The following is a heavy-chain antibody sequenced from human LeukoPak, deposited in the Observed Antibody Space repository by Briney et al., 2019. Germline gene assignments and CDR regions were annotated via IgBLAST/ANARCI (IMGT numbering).Heavy chain of an antibody. V-gene: IGHV5-10-1*01. J-gene: IGHJ4*02. D-gene: IGHD3-22*01. CDR1: GYSFSSYW. CDR2: IDPSDSYT. Sequence: GESLRISCKGSGYSFSSYWISWVRQMPGKGLEWMGRIDPSDSYTNYSPSFQGHVTISADKSINTAYLQWSSLKASDTAMYYCVRHYYDSSGGLDSWGQGTLVTVSS. CDR3: VRHYYDSSGGLDS.